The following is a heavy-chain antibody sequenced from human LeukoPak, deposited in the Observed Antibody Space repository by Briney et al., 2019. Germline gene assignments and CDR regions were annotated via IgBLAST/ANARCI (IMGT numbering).Heavy chain of an antibody. CDR1: GGTFSSYA. Sequence: SVKVSCKASGGTFSSYAISWVRQAPGQGLEWMGGIIPIFGAANYAQKFQGRVTITADKSTSTAYMELSRLRSDDTAVYYCARGDLTTVTLLDYWGQGTLVTVSS. J-gene: IGHJ4*02. V-gene: IGHV1-69*06. D-gene: IGHD4-17*01. CDR2: IIPIFGAA. CDR3: ARGDLTTVTLLDY.